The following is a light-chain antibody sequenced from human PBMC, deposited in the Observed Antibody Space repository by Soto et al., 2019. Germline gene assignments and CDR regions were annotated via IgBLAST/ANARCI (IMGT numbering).Light chain of an antibody. CDR2: GDT. CDR1: RSNIGAGND. V-gene: IGLV1-40*01. CDR3: QSYDNRLSGPV. J-gene: IGLJ3*02. Sequence: QSVLTQPPSVSGAPGQRVTVFCTGSRSNIGAGNDVQWYQQLPGTAPKLLIYGDTNRPSGVPDRFSGSKSGTSASLAIAGLQAEDEGDYYCQSYDNRLSGPVFGGGTKLTVL.